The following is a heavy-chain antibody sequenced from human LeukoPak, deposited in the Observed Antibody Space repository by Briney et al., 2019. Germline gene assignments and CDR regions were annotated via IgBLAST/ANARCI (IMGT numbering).Heavy chain of an antibody. D-gene: IGHD6-13*01. CDR3: AKAYDYGTPDSSSWYGPYYYYYYMDV. Sequence: GGSLRLSCAASGFTFDDYVLSWVRQVPGKGLEWVSGLNWNGASTGYADSVKGRFTISRDNAKNSLYLQMNSLRAEDTAVYYCAKAYDYGTPDSSSWYGPYYYYYYMDVWGKGTTVTISS. CDR1: GFTFDDYV. J-gene: IGHJ6*03. CDR2: LNWNGAST. V-gene: IGHV3-20*04.